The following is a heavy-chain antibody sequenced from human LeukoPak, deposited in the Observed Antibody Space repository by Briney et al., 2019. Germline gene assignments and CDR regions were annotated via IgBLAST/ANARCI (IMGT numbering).Heavy chain of an antibody. V-gene: IGHV4-39*01. CDR1: GGSISSSNYY. D-gene: IGHD5-18*01. CDR2: IYYSGST. CDR3: ARLGYSYGFSDYYYYMDV. J-gene: IGHJ6*03. Sequence: SETLSLTCTVSGGSISSSNYYWGWIRQPPGKGLEWIGTIYYSGSTYDNPSLKSRVTISVDTSKNQFSLKLSSVTAADTAVYYCARLGYSYGFSDYYYYMDVWGKGTTVTISS.